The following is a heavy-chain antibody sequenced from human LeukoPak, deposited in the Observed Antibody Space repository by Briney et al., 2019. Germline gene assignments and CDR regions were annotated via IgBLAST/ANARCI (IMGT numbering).Heavy chain of an antibody. Sequence: KPSETLSLTCTVSGGSISSGGYYWSWIRQHPGKGLEWIGYIYYSGSTYYNPSLKSRVTISVDTSKNKFSLKLSSVTAADTAVYYCARRSSGWVDYWGQGTLVTVSS. CDR2: IYYSGST. CDR1: GGSISSGGYY. CDR3: ARRSSGWVDY. V-gene: IGHV4-31*03. J-gene: IGHJ4*02. D-gene: IGHD6-19*01.